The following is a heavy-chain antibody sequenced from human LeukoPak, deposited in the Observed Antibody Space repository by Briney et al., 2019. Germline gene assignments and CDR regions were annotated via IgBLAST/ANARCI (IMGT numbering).Heavy chain of an antibody. CDR1: GGSIGSYY. CDR3: ARGVRYFDWLPPGAFDI. CDR2: IYYSGST. D-gene: IGHD3-9*01. J-gene: IGHJ3*02. V-gene: IGHV4-59*01. Sequence: SETLSLTCTVSGGSIGSYYWSWIRQPPGKGLEWIGYIYYSGSTNYNPSLKSRVTISVDTSKNQFSLKLSSVTAADTAVYYCARGVRYFDWLPPGAFDIWGQGTMVTVSS.